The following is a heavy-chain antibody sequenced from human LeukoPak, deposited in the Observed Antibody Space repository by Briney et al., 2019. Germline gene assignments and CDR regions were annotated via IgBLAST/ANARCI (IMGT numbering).Heavy chain of an antibody. CDR3: ARGRRYCSGGSCYSKANYYYYCMDV. V-gene: IGHV3-53*01. CDR2: IYSGGST. CDR1: GFTVSSNY. Sequence: PGGSLRLSCAASGFTVSSNYMNWVRQAPGKGLEWVSVIYSGGSTYYADSVKGRFTISRDNSKNTLYLQINSLRAEDTAVYYCARGRRYCSGGSCYSKANYYYYCMDVWGKGTTVTISS. J-gene: IGHJ6*03. D-gene: IGHD2-15*01.